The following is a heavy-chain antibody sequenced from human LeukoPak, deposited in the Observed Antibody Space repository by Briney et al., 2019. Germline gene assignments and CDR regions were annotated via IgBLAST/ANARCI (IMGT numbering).Heavy chain of an antibody. V-gene: IGHV3-21*01. Sequence: GGSLRLSCAASGFTFSSYSMNWVRQAPGKGLEWVSSISSSSSYIYYADSVKGRFTISRDNAKNSLYLQMNSLRAEDTAVYYCAREGGSSWYSPPDYWGQGTLVTVSS. CDR3: AREGGSSWYSPPDY. J-gene: IGHJ4*02. D-gene: IGHD6-13*01. CDR1: GFTFSSYS. CDR2: ISSSSSYI.